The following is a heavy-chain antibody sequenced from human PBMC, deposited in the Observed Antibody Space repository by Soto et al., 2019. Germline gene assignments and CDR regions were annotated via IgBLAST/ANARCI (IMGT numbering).Heavy chain of an antibody. Sequence: QLQLQESGPRLVTPSGTLSLTCIVSGGFVNTSNWWSWIRQPPGKGLEWIGEVYHTGKTNYSPSFKSRVNMSVDKSNNQFVLKLTSVTAADTAIYYCANSYYGWGFDYWCQGALVTVAS. D-gene: IGHD3-10*01. V-gene: IGHV4-4*02. CDR2: VYHTGKT. CDR1: GGFVNTSNW. CDR3: ANSYYGWGFDY. J-gene: IGHJ4*02.